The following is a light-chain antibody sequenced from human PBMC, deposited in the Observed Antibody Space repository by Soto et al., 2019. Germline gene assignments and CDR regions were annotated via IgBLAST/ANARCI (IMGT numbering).Light chain of an antibody. Sequence: EIVLTHSPGTLSLSPGERATLSCSASQSVSSSNLAWYQQKPGQAPRLLIYGASTRATGIPARFSGSGSGTEFTLTISSLQSEDFAVYYCQQYNNWPRTFGQGTKVDI. CDR1: QSVSSSN. CDR3: QQYNNWPRT. CDR2: GAS. V-gene: IGKV3-15*01. J-gene: IGKJ1*01.